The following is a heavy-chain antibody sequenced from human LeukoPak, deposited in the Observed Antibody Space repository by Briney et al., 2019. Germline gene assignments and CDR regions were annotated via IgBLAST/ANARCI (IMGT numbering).Heavy chain of an antibody. D-gene: IGHD3-3*01. CDR3: ALSLVILEWLLLESEYFQH. V-gene: IGHV1-69*06. Sequence: SVKVSCKASGGTFTSYAISWVRQAPGQGREWMGRIIPNFGTANYAQKFQGRVTITADKSTSTAYMELSSLRSEDTAVYYCALSLVILEWLLLESEYFQHWGQGTLVTVSS. CDR2: IIPNFGTA. CDR1: GGTFTSYA. J-gene: IGHJ1*01.